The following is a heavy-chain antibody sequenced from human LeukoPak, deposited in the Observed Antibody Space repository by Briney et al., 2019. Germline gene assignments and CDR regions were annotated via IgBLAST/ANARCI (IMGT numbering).Heavy chain of an antibody. CDR2: ISGSGATT. CDR3: AKPSGYCSSTSCRTENDY. CDR1: GFTFSSYA. J-gene: IGHJ4*02. Sequence: GGSLRLSCAASGFTFSSYAMSWVRQAPGKGLEWVSAISGSGATTYYADSVKGRFTISRDNSKNTLYLQMNSLRAEDTAVYYCAKPSGYCSSTSCRTENDYWGQGTLVTVSS. D-gene: IGHD2-2*01. V-gene: IGHV3-23*01.